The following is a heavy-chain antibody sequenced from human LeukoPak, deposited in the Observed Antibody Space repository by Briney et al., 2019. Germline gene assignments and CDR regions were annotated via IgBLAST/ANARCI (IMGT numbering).Heavy chain of an antibody. CDR3: ASAGTGSRYYFDY. CDR2: ISSNGGST. J-gene: IGHJ4*02. Sequence: GGSLRLSCAASGFTFSSHAMHWVRQAPGKGLEYVSAISSNGGSTYYANSVKGRFTISRDNSKNTLYLQMGSLRAEDMAVYYCASAGTGSRYYFDYWGQGTLVTVSS. V-gene: IGHV3-64*01. CDR1: GFTFSSHA. D-gene: IGHD6-13*01.